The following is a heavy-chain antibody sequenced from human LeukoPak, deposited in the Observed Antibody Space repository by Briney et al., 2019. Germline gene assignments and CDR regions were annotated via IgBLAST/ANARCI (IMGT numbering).Heavy chain of an antibody. Sequence: SDTLSLTCTVSGASISSSSYYWGWIRQPPGKGLEWIGSIYYSGSTYYNPSLKSRVTISVDTSKNHFSLKLSSVTAADTAVYYCARLAGFGARGPNPDINYYYYYMDVWGKGTTVTVSS. D-gene: IGHD3-10*01. CDR3: ARLAGFGARGPNPDINYYYYYMDV. V-gene: IGHV4-39*01. CDR1: GASISSSSYY. CDR2: IYYSGST. J-gene: IGHJ6*03.